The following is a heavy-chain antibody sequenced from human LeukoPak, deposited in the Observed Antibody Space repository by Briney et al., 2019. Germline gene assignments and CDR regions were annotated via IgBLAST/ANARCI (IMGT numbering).Heavy chain of an antibody. D-gene: IGHD2-21*02. CDR1: GFTVSSNY. Sequence: GGSLRLSCAASGFTVSSNYMSWVRQAPGKGLEWVSVIYSGSGTDYADSVKGRFTISRDNSKHSLYLQMNSLRAEDTAVYYCARAVGVTAIHNAFDIWGQGTMVTVSS. J-gene: IGHJ3*02. CDR3: ARAVGVTAIHNAFDI. CDR2: IYSGSGT. V-gene: IGHV3-66*02.